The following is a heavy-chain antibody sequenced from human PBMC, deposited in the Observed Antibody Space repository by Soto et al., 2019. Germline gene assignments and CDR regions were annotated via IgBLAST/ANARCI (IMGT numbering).Heavy chain of an antibody. CDR3: AREYSGWYFDY. CDR2: IYHSGST. Sequence: KPSETLSLTCTVSGGSISSYYWSWFRQPPGKGLEWIGYIYHSGSTSYNPSLKSRVTISLDASKKQFSLKVSSVTAADTAVYYCAREYSGWYFDYWGQGTLVTVS. D-gene: IGHD5-12*01. J-gene: IGHJ4*02. V-gene: IGHV4-59*01. CDR1: GGSISSYY.